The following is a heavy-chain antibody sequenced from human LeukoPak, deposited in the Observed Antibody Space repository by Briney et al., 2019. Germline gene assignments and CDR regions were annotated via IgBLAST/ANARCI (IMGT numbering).Heavy chain of an antibody. Sequence: ASVKVSCKASGYTFTSYYIHWVRQAPGQGLEWMGIINPSGGSTNYAQKFQGRVTMTTDTSTSTAYMELRSLRSDDTAVYYCARGYCSSTSCYPHYYYYYMDVWGKGTTVTVSS. CDR2: INPSGGST. CDR1: GYTFTSYY. J-gene: IGHJ6*03. D-gene: IGHD2-2*01. V-gene: IGHV1-46*01. CDR3: ARGYCSSTSCYPHYYYYYMDV.